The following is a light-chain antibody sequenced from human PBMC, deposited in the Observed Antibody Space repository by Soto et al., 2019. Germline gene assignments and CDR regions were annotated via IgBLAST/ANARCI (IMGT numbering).Light chain of an antibody. CDR1: QTIRSW. J-gene: IGKJ1*01. Sequence: DIQLTQSPSTLSLSVGDRATITCRASQTIRSWVAWYQQKPGKAPKLLIYKASTLKSGVPSRVSGSGSGTEVTLTISSLRPDDFATYYCQHYKSYSEAFGQGTKVDIK. CDR2: KAS. CDR3: QHYKSYSEA. V-gene: IGKV1-5*03.